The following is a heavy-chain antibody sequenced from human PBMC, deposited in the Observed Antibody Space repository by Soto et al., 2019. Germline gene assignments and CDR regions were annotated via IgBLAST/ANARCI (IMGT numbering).Heavy chain of an antibody. D-gene: IGHD3-9*01. CDR2: ISAYNGNT. J-gene: IGHJ3*02. CDR3: ARGPRLRYFDWWGGI. V-gene: IGHV1-18*04. Sequence: QVQLVQSGAEVKKPGASVTVSCKASGYTFTSYGISWVRQAPGQGLAWMGWISAYNGNTNYAQKLQGRVTMTTDTSTSTAYMELRSLRSDDTAVYYCARGPRLRYFDWWGGIWGQGTMVTVSS. CDR1: GYTFTSYG.